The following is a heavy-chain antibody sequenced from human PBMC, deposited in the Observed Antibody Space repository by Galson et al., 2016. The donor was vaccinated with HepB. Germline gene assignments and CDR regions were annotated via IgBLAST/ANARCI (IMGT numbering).Heavy chain of an antibody. CDR3: VRSKSMSHRFLGLPRNQRGFNYGSLVFDL. V-gene: IGHV3-7*03. CDR2: IKQDGSEK. J-gene: IGHJ5*02. D-gene: IGHD5-18*01. CDR1: GFTFGGFW. Sequence: SLRLSCASSGFTFGGFWMSWVRQAPGKGLQWVATIKQDGSEKYYVDSVRGRFTIPRDNPKSSLYVQMNGLRVEDTAVYYCVRSKSMSHRFLGLPRNQRGFNYGSLVFDLWGQGMLVTVSS.